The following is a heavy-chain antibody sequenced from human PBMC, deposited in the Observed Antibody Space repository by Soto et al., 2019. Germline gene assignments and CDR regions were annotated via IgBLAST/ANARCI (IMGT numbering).Heavy chain of an antibody. Sequence: GGSLRLSCAASGFTFSSYSMNWVRQAPGKGLEWVSSISSSSRYIYYPDSVKGRFTISRDNAKNSLYLQMSSLRAEDTAVYYCATPYYYDSSGPPAFWGQGTLVTVSS. D-gene: IGHD3-22*01. V-gene: IGHV3-21*01. J-gene: IGHJ4*02. CDR2: ISSSSRYI. CDR1: GFTFSSYS. CDR3: ATPYYYDSSGPPAF.